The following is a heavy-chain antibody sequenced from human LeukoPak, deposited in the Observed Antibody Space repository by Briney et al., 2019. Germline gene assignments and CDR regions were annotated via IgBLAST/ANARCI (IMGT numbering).Heavy chain of an antibody. CDR3: AKDSGSYYYYGTDV. D-gene: IGHD1-26*01. CDR2: ISGSGGST. CDR1: GFTFSSYA. V-gene: IGHV3-23*01. Sequence: GGSLRLSCAASGFTFSSYAMSWVRQAPGKGLEWVSAISGSGGSTYYADSVKGRFTISRDNAKNSLYLQMNSLRAEDTALYYCAKDSGSYYYYGTDVWGQGTTVTVSS. J-gene: IGHJ6*02.